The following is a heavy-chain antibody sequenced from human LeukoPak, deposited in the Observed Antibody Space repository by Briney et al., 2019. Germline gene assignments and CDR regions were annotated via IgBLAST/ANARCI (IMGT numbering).Heavy chain of an antibody. CDR2: ISSSSSYI. J-gene: IGHJ4*02. D-gene: IGHD3-10*01. CDR1: GFSVSSIY. CDR3: ARFSSITMVRGVTLGYDY. V-gene: IGHV3-21*01. Sequence: GGSLRLSCAASGFSVSSIYVSWVRQAPGKGLEWVSSISSSSSYIYYADSVKGRFTISRDNAKNSLYLQMNSLRAEDTAVYYCARFSSITMVRGVTLGYDYWGQGTLVTVSS.